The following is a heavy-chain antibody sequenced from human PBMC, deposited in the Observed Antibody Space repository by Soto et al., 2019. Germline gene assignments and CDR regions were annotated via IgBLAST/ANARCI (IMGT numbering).Heavy chain of an antibody. V-gene: IGHV4-34*01. D-gene: IGHD3-22*01. CDR1: GGSFSGYY. J-gene: IGHJ4*02. Sequence: PSETLSLTCAVYGGSFSGYYWSWIRQPPGKGLEWIGEINHSGSTNYNPSLKSRVTISVDTSKNQFSLKLSSVTAADTAVYYCARGVFGSSGYSYFDYWGQGTLVTVSS. CDR3: ARGVFGSSGYSYFDY. CDR2: INHSGST.